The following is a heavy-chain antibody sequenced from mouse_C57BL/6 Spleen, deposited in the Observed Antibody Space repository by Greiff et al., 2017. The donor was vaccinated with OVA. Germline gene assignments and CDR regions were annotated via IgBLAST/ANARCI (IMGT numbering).Heavy chain of an antibody. CDR3: TRLRRGGYYARDY. CDR1: GYTFTDYE. J-gene: IGHJ4*01. V-gene: IGHV1-15*01. D-gene: IGHD2-12*01. CDR2: IDPETGGP. Sequence: QVQLQQSGAELVRPGASVTLSCKASGYTFTDYEMHWVKQTPVHGLEWIGAIDPETGGPAYNQKFKGKAILTADKSSSTAYMELRRLTSEDSAVYYCTRLRRGGYYARDYWGQGTSVTVSS.